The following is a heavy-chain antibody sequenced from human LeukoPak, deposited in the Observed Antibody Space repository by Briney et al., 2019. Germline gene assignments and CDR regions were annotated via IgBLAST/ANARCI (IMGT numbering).Heavy chain of an antibody. Sequence: SQTLSLTCTVSGDSISSAGYSCTWIRQPPGKGLQWIGYISYSGNTYYSPSLKSRVSISLDASKNQFSLKLTSVTAADTATYFCARDVLVTSSPDAFDIWGQGTMVTVSS. D-gene: IGHD2-21*02. CDR2: ISYSGNT. CDR1: GDSISSAGYS. V-gene: IGHV4-31*03. J-gene: IGHJ3*02. CDR3: ARDVLVTSSPDAFDI.